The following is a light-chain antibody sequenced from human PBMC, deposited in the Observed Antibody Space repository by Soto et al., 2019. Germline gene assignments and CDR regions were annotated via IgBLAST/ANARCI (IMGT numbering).Light chain of an antibody. CDR3: QQYET. CDR1: QSVSSSY. Sequence: EIVLTQSPGTLSLSPGERATLSCRASQSVSSSYLAWYQQKPGQAPRLLIYGASSRATGIPDRFSGSGSGTDFTLTISRLEPEDFAVYYCQQYETFGGGTKVDIK. J-gene: IGKJ4*01. CDR2: GAS. V-gene: IGKV3-20*01.